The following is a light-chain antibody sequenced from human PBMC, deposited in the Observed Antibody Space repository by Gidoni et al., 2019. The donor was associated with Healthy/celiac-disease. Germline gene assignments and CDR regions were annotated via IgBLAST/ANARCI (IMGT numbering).Light chain of an antibody. V-gene: IGLV3-1*01. J-gene: IGLJ2*01. CDR1: KLGDKY. Sequence: SYELTQLPSVSVSPGQTASITCSGEKLGDKYACWYQQKPGQSPVLVIYQDTKRPSGIPERFSGSNSGNTATLTISGTQAMDEADYYCQAWDSSTEVFGGGTKLTVL. CDR2: QDT. CDR3: QAWDSSTEV.